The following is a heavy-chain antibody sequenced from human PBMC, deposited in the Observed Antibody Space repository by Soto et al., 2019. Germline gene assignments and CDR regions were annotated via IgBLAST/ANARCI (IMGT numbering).Heavy chain of an antibody. Sequence: EVQLLESGGGLVQPGGSLRLSCAASGFTFSSYAMSWVRQAPGKGLEWVSAISGSGGTDTTNYADSVKGRFTISRDNAKSSLYLQLNSLRDDDTAVYYCARGGAGRPDYWGQGTLVIVSS. J-gene: IGHJ4*02. CDR1: GFTFSSYA. D-gene: IGHD6-13*01. CDR3: ARGGAGRPDY. CDR2: ISGSGGTDTT. V-gene: IGHV3-23*01.